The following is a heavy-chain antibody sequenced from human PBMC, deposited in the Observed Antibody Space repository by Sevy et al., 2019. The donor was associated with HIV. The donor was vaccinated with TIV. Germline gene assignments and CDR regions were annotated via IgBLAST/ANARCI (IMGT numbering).Heavy chain of an antibody. J-gene: IGHJ2*01. Sequence: SETLSLTCAVYVGSFSGYYWTWIRQSPGKGLEWIGEINPSGSTNYNPSLKGRVTISVDTSKNQFSLKLTSVTAADTAVYYCARGGKWIIPSPVLGLGPLREHWVFDLWGRGTLVTVSS. CDR1: VGSFSGYY. CDR2: INPSGST. V-gene: IGHV4-34*01. D-gene: IGHD3-16*01. CDR3: ARGGKWIIPSPVLGLGPLREHWVFDL.